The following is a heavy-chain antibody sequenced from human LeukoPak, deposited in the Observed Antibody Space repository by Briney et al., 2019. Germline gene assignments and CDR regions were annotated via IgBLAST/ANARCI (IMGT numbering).Heavy chain of an antibody. CDR1: GFSFSDYW. Sequence: GGSLRLSCVASGFSFSDYWMTWVRQAPGKGLEWVANIRQDGREIYYVESVKGRFTISRDNAKSSLYLQMNSLRAEDTAVYFCARGHYSMDVWSQGTTVIVSS. V-gene: IGHV3-7*01. J-gene: IGHJ6*02. CDR2: IRQDGREI. CDR3: ARGHYSMDV.